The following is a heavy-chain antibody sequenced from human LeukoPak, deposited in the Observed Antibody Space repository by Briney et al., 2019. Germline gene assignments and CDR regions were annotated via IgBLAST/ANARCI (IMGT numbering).Heavy chain of an antibody. J-gene: IGHJ4*02. CDR1: GYTFTGYY. V-gene: IGHV1-2*02. CDR2: INPNSGDT. D-gene: IGHD1-1*01. Sequence: ASVKVSCKASGYTFTGYYMNWVRQAPGQGLEWMGWINPNSGDTNYAQKFQGRVTMTRDTSISTAYMELSRLRSDDTAVYYCAREGWNDGSVDYWGQGALVTVSS. CDR3: AREGWNDGSVDY.